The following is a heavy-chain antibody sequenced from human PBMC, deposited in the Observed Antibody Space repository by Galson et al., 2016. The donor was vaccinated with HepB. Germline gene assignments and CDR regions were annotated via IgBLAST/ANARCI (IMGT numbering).Heavy chain of an antibody. J-gene: IGHJ4*02. Sequence: LRLSCAASGFTFNDYYMSWIRQAPGKGLECISYISRSGTTTFYADSVKGRFAISRDNAKNSLSLQMNSLRAEDTAVYYCARLYYDIETGYWIDYWGQGTLVTVSS. CDR1: GFTFNDYY. D-gene: IGHD3-9*01. CDR2: ISRSGTTT. CDR3: ARLYYDIETGYWIDY. V-gene: IGHV3-11*01.